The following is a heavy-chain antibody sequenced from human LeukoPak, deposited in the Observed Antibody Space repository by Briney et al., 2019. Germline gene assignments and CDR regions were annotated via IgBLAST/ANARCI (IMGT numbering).Heavy chain of an antibody. CDR2: IDGGGGST. Sequence: PGGSLRLSCAASGFTFSNFVMSWVRQAPGKGLEWVSYIDGGGGSTNYADSVKGRFTISRDNSKNTLYLQMNSLRAEDTAIYYCAKENWYLYNINWYKTWFDPWGQGSLVTVSS. V-gene: IGHV3-23*01. CDR1: GFTFSNFV. D-gene: IGHD6-13*01. CDR3: AKENWYLYNINWYKTWFDP. J-gene: IGHJ5*02.